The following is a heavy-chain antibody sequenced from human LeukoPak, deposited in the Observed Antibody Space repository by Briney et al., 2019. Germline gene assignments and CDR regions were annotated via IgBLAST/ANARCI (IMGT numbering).Heavy chain of an antibody. CDR3: ARGKDHYYDSSGYPDYYYYTMDV. D-gene: IGHD3-22*01. Sequence: EASVKVSCKASGYTFTGYFMHWVRQAPGQGLEWMGWINSYSGDTNYAQKFQGRVTMTRDTSISTAFMELSRLRSDDTAVYYCARGKDHYYDSSGYPDYYYYTMDVWGQGTTVTVSS. CDR2: INSYSGDT. J-gene: IGHJ6*02. V-gene: IGHV1-2*02. CDR1: GYTFTGYF.